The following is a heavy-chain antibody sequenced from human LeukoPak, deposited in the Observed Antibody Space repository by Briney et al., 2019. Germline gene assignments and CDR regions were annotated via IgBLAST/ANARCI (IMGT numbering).Heavy chain of an antibody. CDR2: ISSSSSTI. J-gene: IGHJ4*02. Sequence: PGGSLRLSCAASGFSFSSYRVDWVRQAPGKGLEWVSYISSSSSTIYYADSVKGRFTISRDNSKNTLYLQMNSLRAEDTAVYYCARDPEAAYYFDYWGQGTLVTVSS. D-gene: IGHD2-15*01. CDR3: ARDPEAAYYFDY. CDR1: GFSFSSYR. V-gene: IGHV3-48*01.